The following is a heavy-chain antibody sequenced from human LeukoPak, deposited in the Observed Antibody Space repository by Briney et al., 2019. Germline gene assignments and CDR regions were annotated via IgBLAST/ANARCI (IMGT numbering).Heavy chain of an antibody. CDR3: AREVMTTVVTPYFDY. Sequence: GGSLRLSCAASGFTFSSYSMNWVRQAPGKGLEWVSYISSSSSTIYYADSVKGRFTISRDNAKNSLYLQMNSVRDEDTAVYYCAREVMTTVVTPYFDYWGQGTLVTVSS. CDR1: GFTFSSYS. J-gene: IGHJ4*02. D-gene: IGHD4-23*01. CDR2: ISSSSSTI. V-gene: IGHV3-48*02.